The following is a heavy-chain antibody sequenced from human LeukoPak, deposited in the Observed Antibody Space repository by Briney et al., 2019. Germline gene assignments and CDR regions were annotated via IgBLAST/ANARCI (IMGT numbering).Heavy chain of an antibody. V-gene: IGHV3-23*01. Sequence: GGSLRLSCAASGFTFSSYAMSWVRQAPGKGLEWVSAISGSGGSTYYADSVKGRFTISRDNSKNTLYLQMNGLRAEDTAVYYCAKTAFRYFDWLRDAFDIWGQGTMVTVSS. CDR1: GFTFSSYA. CDR2: ISGSGGST. CDR3: AKTAFRYFDWLRDAFDI. D-gene: IGHD3-9*01. J-gene: IGHJ3*02.